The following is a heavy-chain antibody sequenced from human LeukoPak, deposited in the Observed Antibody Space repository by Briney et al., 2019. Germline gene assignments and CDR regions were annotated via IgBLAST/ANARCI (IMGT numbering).Heavy chain of an antibody. D-gene: IGHD1-26*01. J-gene: IGHJ4*02. V-gene: IGHV3-23*01. CDR1: GFTFSTYA. Sequence: PGGSLRLSCAASGFTFSTYAMSWVRQAAGKGLEWVSLISGSGGGTYYADSVKGRFTISRDNSKNTLYLQMNSLRAEDTAVYYCAKDIEELPTPDYWGQGTLVTVSS. CDR3: AKDIEELPTPDY. CDR2: ISGSGGGT.